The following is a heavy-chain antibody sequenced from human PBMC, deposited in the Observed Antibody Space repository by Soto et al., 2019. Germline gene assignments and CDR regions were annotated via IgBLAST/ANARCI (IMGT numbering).Heavy chain of an antibody. D-gene: IGHD3-3*01. CDR2: ISSSSSYI. Sequence: PGGSLRLSCAASGFTFSSYSMNWVRQAPGKGLEWVSSISSSSSYIYYADSVKGRFTISRDNAKNSLYLQMNSLRAEDTAVYYCASAATNYDFWSGPAHNWFDPWGRGTLVTVSS. CDR1: GFTFSSYS. J-gene: IGHJ5*02. V-gene: IGHV3-21*01. CDR3: ASAATNYDFWSGPAHNWFDP.